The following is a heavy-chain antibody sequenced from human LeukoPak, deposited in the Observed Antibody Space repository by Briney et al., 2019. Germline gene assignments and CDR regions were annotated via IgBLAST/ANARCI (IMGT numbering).Heavy chain of an antibody. CDR3: ARLGSSWSSDY. J-gene: IGHJ4*02. V-gene: IGHV3-33*01. CDR1: GLTFTSYG. Sequence: PGGSLRLSCAASGLTFTSYGMHWVRQAPGKGLEWVALIWYDGRKEYYADSVKGRFTISRDDSRNTLYLQMNGLRAEDTAVYYCARLGSSWSSDYWGQGTLVTVSS. CDR2: IWYDGRKE. D-gene: IGHD6-13*01.